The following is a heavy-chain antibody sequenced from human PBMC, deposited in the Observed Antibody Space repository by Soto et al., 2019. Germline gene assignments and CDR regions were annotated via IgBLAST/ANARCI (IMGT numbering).Heavy chain of an antibody. J-gene: IGHJ3*01. CDR1: GFSVRGYG. CDR3: EASWP. D-gene: IGHD5-12*01. Sequence: VQLVESGGDLTQPGGSLRLSCAASGFSVRGYGMSWVRQAPGKALEWVSGISGRDDTTYYTDSVRGRFTISKDPSKNTLYLQMSSLRVEDTAVYYCEASWPWGQGTMVTVSS. V-gene: IGHV3-23*04. CDR2: ISGRDDTT.